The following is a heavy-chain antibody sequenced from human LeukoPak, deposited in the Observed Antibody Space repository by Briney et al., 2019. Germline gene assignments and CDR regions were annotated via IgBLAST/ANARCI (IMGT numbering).Heavy chain of an antibody. J-gene: IGHJ1*01. CDR2: ISGSGGST. CDR3: AKDRIVISFGDVSKH. Sequence: GGSLRLSCAASGFTFSSYAMSWVRQAPGKGLEWVSAISGSGGSTYYADSVKGRFTISRDNSKNTLYLQMNNLRVEDTAIYYCAKDRIVISFGDVSKHWGQGTLVTVSS. D-gene: IGHD3-10*01. CDR1: GFTFSSYA. V-gene: IGHV3-23*01.